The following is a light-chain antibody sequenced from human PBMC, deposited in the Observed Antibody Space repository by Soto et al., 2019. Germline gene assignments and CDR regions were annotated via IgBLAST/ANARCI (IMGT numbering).Light chain of an antibody. CDR1: SSNIGTGYD. Sequence: QSVLTQPPSVSGAPGQRVTISCTGSSSNIGTGYDVHWYQQLPGTAPRLLIYDNTNRPSGVPDRFSGSKSGSSASLAITGLQAEDEADYYCQSYDTGLSVVFGGGTQLTVL. CDR2: DNT. V-gene: IGLV1-40*01. CDR3: QSYDTGLSVV. J-gene: IGLJ2*01.